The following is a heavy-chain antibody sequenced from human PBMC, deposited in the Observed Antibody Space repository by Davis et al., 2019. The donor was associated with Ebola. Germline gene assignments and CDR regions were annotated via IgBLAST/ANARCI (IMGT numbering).Heavy chain of an antibody. V-gene: IGHV4-30-4*01. CDR1: GGSISSGDYY. D-gene: IGHD3-10*01. CDR2: IYYSGST. J-gene: IGHJ4*02. CDR3: ARLWFREEVVDY. Sequence: SETLSLTCTVSGGSISSGDYYWSWIRQPPGKGLEWIGYIYYSGSTYYNPSLKSRVTISVDTSKNQFSLKLSSVTAADTAVYYCARLWFREEVVDYWGQGTLVTVSS.